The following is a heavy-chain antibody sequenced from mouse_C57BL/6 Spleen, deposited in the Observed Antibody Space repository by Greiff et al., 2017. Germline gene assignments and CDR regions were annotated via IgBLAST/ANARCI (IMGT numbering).Heavy chain of an antibody. CDR3: ASGVYYYGRDYFDY. CDR1: GYTFTSYW. J-gene: IGHJ2*01. Sequence: VQLQQPGAELVMPGASVKLSCKASGYTFTSYWMHWVKQRPGQGLEWIGEIDPSDSYTNYNQKFKGKSTLTVDKSSSTAYMQLSSLTSEDSAVYYCASGVYYYGRDYFDYWGQGTTLTVSS. CDR2: IDPSDSYT. D-gene: IGHD1-1*01. V-gene: IGHV1-69*01.